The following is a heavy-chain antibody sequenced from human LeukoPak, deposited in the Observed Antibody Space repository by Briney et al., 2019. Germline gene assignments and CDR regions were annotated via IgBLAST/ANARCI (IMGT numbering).Heavy chain of an antibody. CDR1: GGSFSGYS. D-gene: IGHD3-3*01. V-gene: IGHV4-34*01. CDR3: ARGRITIFGVVKYTYYYYMDV. J-gene: IGHJ6*03. Sequence: PSETLSLTCAVYGGSFSGYSWSWIRQPPGKGLEWIGEINHSGSTNYNPSLKSRVTISVDTSKNQFSLRLSSVTAADTAVYYCARGRITIFGVVKYTYYYYMDVWGKGTTVTVSS. CDR2: INHSGST.